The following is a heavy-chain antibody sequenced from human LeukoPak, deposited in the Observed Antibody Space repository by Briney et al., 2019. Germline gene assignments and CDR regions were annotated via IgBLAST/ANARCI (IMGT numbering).Heavy chain of an antibody. D-gene: IGHD6-13*01. CDR2: ISAYNGNT. CDR3: ANSSWIKYNWFDP. V-gene: IGHV1-18*01. CDR1: GYTFTSYG. Sequence: ASVKVSCKASGYTFTSYGISWVRQAPGQGLEWMGWISAYNGNTNYAQKFQGRVTITTDESTSTAYMELSSLRSEDTAVYYCANSSWIKYNWFDPWGQGTLVTVSS. J-gene: IGHJ5*02.